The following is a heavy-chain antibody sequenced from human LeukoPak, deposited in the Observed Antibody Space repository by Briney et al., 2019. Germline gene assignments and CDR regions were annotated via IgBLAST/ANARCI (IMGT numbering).Heavy chain of an antibody. Sequence: PSETLSLTCTVSGGSLSSSSYYWGWIRQPPGRGLEWIGCIYYSGSTYYNPSLKSRVTISVDTSKNQFSLKLSSVTAADTAVYYCARRSGYYGSGSYSDYYAMDVWGQGTTVTVSS. CDR2: IYYSGST. CDR3: ARRSGYYGSGSYSDYYAMDV. V-gene: IGHV4-39*01. J-gene: IGHJ6*02. D-gene: IGHD3-10*01. CDR1: GGSLSSSSYY.